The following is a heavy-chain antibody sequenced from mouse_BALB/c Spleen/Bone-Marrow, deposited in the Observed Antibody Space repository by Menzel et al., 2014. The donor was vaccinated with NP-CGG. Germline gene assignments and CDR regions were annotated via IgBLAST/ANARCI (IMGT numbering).Heavy chain of an antibody. Sequence: EVKLQESGPSLVKPSQTLSLTCSVTGDSITSGYWNWIRKFPGSKLEYMGYISYSGNTYYNPSLKSRISITRDTSKNXYYPQLNSVTTEDTATYYCATYDGYCFDYWGQGTTLTASS. CDR2: ISYSGNT. CDR1: GDSITSGY. D-gene: IGHD2-3*01. J-gene: IGHJ2*01. CDR3: ATYDGYCFDY. V-gene: IGHV3-8*02.